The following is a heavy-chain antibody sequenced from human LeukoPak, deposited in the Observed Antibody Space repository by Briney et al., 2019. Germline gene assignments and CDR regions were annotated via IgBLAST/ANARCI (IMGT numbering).Heavy chain of an antibody. V-gene: IGHV3-21*01. CDR1: GFTFSSYS. Sequence: GGSLRLSCAASGFTFSSYSMNWVRQAPGKGLEWVSSISSSSSYIYYADSVKGRFTISRDNAKNSLYLQMNSLKAEDTAVCYCARTRRGIGYCSGGSCYSPDYWGQGTLVTVSS. J-gene: IGHJ4*02. CDR3: ARTRRGIGYCSGGSCYSPDY. D-gene: IGHD2-15*01. CDR2: ISSSSSYI.